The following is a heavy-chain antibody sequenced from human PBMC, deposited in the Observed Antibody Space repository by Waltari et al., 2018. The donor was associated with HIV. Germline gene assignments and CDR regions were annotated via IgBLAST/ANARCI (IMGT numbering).Heavy chain of an antibody. CDR3: TKGMYANEDYFGY. J-gene: IGHJ4*02. CDR2: IYPGDSDT. CDR1: GYSFTTYW. Sequence: EVQLVQSGAQVKKPGESLKISCKASGYSFTTYWTGWVRQLPGKGLEWMGIIYPGDSDTRYSPSFQGQVTISADKSISTAYLQWSSLQASDTAMYYCTKGMYANEDYFGYWGQGTLVTVSS. D-gene: IGHD2-8*01. V-gene: IGHV5-51*03.